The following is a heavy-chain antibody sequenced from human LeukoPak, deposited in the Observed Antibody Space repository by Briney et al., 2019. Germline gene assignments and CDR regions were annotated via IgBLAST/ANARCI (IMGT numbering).Heavy chain of an antibody. J-gene: IGHJ4*02. V-gene: IGHV3-9*01. CDR1: GFTLDDYA. Sequence: PGGSLRLSCAASGFTLDDYAMHWVRHAPGKGLEGVSGISWNSGSIGYADSVKGRFTISRDNAKNSLYLQMNSLRAEDTALYYCAKTTYSGSYGGYYFDYWGQGTLVTVSS. CDR2: ISWNSGSI. CDR3: AKTTYSGSYGGYYFDY. D-gene: IGHD1-26*01.